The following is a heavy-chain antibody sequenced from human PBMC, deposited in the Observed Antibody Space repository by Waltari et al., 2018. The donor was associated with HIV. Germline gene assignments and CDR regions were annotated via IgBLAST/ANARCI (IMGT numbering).Heavy chain of an antibody. V-gene: IGHV3-7*01. CDR3: ARGDQWGLFMDSYYGLDV. CDR2: INQDATKK. Sequence: EALLVQSGGGVVRPGGSLRISCEGSTFWFSRYWRVWVRQASGKGLEWVANINQDATKKNYADSVKGRFSVSRDNGKYSVFLEMNRLRVQDTAVYFCARGDQWGLFMDSYYGLDVWGRGTTVIVSS. J-gene: IGHJ6*02. D-gene: IGHD1-26*01. CDR1: TFWFSRYW.